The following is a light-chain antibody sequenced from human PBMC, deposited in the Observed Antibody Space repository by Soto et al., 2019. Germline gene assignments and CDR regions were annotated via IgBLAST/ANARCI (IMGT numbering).Light chain of an antibody. Sequence: DIQMTQSPSSVSASVGDRVTLTCRASRDINKWLAWHQQKPGKAPNLLIFSASSLQSGVPSRFSGSGSGTDFTITITNLQHEDVAIYYCQQAHSFPLTFGPGTKVDLK. CDR3: QQAHSFPLT. CDR2: SAS. J-gene: IGKJ3*01. CDR1: RDINKW. V-gene: IGKV1-12*01.